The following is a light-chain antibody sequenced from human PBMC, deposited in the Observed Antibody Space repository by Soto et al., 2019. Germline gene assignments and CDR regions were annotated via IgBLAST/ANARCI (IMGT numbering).Light chain of an antibody. CDR3: QQYNNWPLT. Sequence: EIVMTQSPAFLSVSPGERATLSCRASQSISRNLAWYQQKPGQAPRLLIYAASTRATGLPARFSGSGSGTEFTLTISSLQSEAFAVYSCQQYNNWPLTFGQGTKV. J-gene: IGKJ1*01. V-gene: IGKV3-15*01. CDR1: QSISRN. CDR2: AAS.